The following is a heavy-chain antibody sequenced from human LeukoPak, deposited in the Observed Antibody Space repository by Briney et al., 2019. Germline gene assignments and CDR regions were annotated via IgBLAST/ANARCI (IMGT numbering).Heavy chain of an antibody. J-gene: IGHJ4*02. CDR2: IYYSGST. V-gene: IGHV4-59*08. Sequence: SETLSLTCTVSGGSISTYYWNWIRQPPGKGLEWIGYIYYSGSTNYNPSLKSRVTISVDTSKNQFSLKLTSVTAADTAVYYCARNVGWYSHDSWGQGTLVTVSS. CDR1: GGSISTYY. D-gene: IGHD6-19*01. CDR3: ARNVGWYSHDS.